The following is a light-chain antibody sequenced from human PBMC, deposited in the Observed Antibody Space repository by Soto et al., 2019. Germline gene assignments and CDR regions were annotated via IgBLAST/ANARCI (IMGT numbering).Light chain of an antibody. CDR1: QGISNW. V-gene: IGKV1-12*01. CDR3: QQANSFPLT. Sequence: DIQMTQSPSSVSASVGDRVTITCRASQGISNWLAWYQQKPGGAPKLLIYAASGLQRGVPSRFSGSGFGTDFTLTITSLQPEDFATYYCQQANSFPLTVGGGTKVDSK. CDR2: AAS. J-gene: IGKJ4*01.